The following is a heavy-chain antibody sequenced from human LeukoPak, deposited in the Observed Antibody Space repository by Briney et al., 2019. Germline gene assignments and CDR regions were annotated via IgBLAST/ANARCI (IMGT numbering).Heavy chain of an antibody. Sequence: SSETLSLTCIVSGDSISSYYWSWIRQPPGRGLEWIADIYYNGITKYNPPLKNRITMSLDTSKNQFSLELSSVTAADTAVYYCARHGISYGYDYWGQGTLVTVSS. CDR3: ARHGISYGYDY. CDR1: GDSISSYY. J-gene: IGHJ4*02. CDR2: IYYNGIT. V-gene: IGHV4-59*08. D-gene: IGHD5-18*01.